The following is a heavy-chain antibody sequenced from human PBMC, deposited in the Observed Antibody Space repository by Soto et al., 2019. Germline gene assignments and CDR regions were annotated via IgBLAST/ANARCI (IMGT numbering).Heavy chain of an antibody. CDR1: GFTFSSYA. V-gene: IGHV3-64*01. D-gene: IGHD6-19*01. Sequence: PGGSLRLSCAASGFTFSSYAMHWVRQAPGEGLEYVSAISSNGGSTYYANSVKGRFTISRDNSKNTLYLQMGSLRAEDMAVYYCATGVYSSGWDPFDYWGQGTLVTVSS. CDR2: ISSNGGST. CDR3: ATGVYSSGWDPFDY. J-gene: IGHJ4*02.